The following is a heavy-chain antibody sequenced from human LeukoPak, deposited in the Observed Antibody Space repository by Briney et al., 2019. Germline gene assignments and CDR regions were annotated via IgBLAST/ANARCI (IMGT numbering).Heavy chain of an antibody. D-gene: IGHD2-2*01. Sequence: GTSVKVSCKASGFTFSSSAIQWVRQVRGQRLEWIGWIVVGSGNTNYAQKFQDRVTITKDMSTMTAYMELSSLRSEDTALYSCAAVFFSSTVPYFDHWAQGTLVTVSS. CDR2: IVVGSGNT. V-gene: IGHV1-58*02. J-gene: IGHJ4*02. CDR3: AAVFFSSTVPYFDH. CDR1: GFTFSSSA.